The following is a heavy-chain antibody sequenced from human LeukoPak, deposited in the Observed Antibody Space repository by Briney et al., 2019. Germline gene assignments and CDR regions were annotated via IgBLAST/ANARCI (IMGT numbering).Heavy chain of an antibody. J-gene: IGHJ4*02. D-gene: IGHD1-26*01. CDR1: GGSISSYY. V-gene: IGHV4-59*01. CDR3: ARGDSGSFSQFDC. CDR2: VYYNGST. Sequence: SETLSLTCTVSGGSISSYYWSWIRQPPGKGLEWIGYVYYNGSTNYNPSLKSRVTISVDTSKNQFSLKLTSVTAADTAVYYCARGDSGSFSQFDCWGQGTLVTVSS.